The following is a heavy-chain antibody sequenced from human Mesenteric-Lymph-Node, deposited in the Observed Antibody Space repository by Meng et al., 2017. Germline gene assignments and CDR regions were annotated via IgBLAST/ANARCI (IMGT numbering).Heavy chain of an antibody. J-gene: IGHJ4*02. Sequence: SVKVSCKASGGTFSSYAISWVRQAPGQGLEWMGGIIPIFGTANYAQKFQGRVTITADESTSTAYMELSSLRSEDTAVYYCARGVVTATKLDYWGQGTLVTVSS. D-gene: IGHD2-21*02. V-gene: IGHV1-69*13. CDR3: ARGVVTATKLDY. CDR1: GGTFSSYA. CDR2: IIPIFGTA.